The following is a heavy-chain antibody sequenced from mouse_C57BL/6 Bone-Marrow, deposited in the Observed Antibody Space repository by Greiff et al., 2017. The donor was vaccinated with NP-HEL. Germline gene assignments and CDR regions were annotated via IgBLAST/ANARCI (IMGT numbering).Heavy chain of an antibody. Sequence: VKLMESGAELARPGASVKLSCKASGYTFTSYGISWVKQRTGQGLEWIGEIYPRSGNTYYNEKFKGKATLTADKSSSTAYMELRSLTSEDSAVYFCARRGVYYAMDYWGQGTSVTVSS. CDR2: IYPRSGNT. J-gene: IGHJ4*01. V-gene: IGHV1-81*01. CDR3: ARRGVYYAMDY. CDR1: GYTFTSYG.